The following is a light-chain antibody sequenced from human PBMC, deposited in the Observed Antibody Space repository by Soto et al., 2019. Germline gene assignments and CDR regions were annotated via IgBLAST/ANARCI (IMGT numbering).Light chain of an antibody. CDR3: SSYTSTTTMV. CDR2: EVS. Sequence: QSALTQPASVSGSPGQSITISCTGTSSDVGGYNYVSWYQQVPGKAPKLMIYEVSNRPSGVSNRFSGSKSGNTASLTISGLQAEDEADSYCSSYTSTTTMVFGGGTNLTVL. J-gene: IGLJ2*01. CDR1: SSDVGGYNY. V-gene: IGLV2-14*01.